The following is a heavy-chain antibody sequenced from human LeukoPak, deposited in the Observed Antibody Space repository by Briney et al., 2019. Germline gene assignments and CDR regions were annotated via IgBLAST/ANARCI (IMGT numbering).Heavy chain of an antibody. CDR1: GGSISSYY. V-gene: IGHV4-59*01. CDR3: ARVNYDSSGYYYATRYYYMDV. CDR2: IYYSGST. Sequence: PSETLSLTCTVSGGSISSYYWSWIRQPPGKGLEWIGYIYYSGSTNYNPPLKSRVTISVDTSKNQFSLKLSSVTAADTAVYYCARVNYDSSGYYYATRYYYMDVWGKGTTVTISS. D-gene: IGHD3-22*01. J-gene: IGHJ6*03.